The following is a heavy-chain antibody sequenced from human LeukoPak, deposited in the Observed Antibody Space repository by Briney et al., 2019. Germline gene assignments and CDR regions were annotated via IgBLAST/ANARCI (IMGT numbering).Heavy chain of an antibody. Sequence: GTLSLTCAVSGGSVSSRNWWRWVRQAPGKGLEWVSVIYSGGSTYYADSVKGRFTISRDNSKNTLYLQMNSLRAEDTAVYYCARDLYCSGGSCLDYWGQGTLVTVSS. CDR1: GGSVSSRNW. D-gene: IGHD2-15*01. J-gene: IGHJ4*02. V-gene: IGHV3-66*01. CDR3: ARDLYCSGGSCLDY. CDR2: IYSGGST.